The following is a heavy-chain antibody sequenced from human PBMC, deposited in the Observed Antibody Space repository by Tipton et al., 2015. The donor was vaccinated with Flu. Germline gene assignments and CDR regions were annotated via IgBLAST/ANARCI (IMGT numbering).Heavy chain of an antibody. CDR3: ARKVTKSPHNLNYIDS. CDR2: ISHGGSA. D-gene: IGHD1-20*01. Sequence: TLSLTCAVYGGSFSGYYWSWIRQPPGKGLEWIGEISHGGSADYNPPLKSRVIISVDTSKNQFSLKLTSLTAADTSVYYCARKVTKSPHNLNYIDSWGQGTLVTVSS. V-gene: IGHV4-34*01. J-gene: IGHJ4*02. CDR1: GGSFSGYY.